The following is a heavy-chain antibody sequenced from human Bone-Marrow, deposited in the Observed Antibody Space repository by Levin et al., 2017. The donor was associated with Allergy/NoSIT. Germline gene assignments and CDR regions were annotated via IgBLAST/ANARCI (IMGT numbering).Heavy chain of an antibody. Sequence: GGSLRLSCVASGFTFSNYVMHWVRQAPGKGLEWVAIIWFDGSNKYYTDSVKGRFTISRDNSNNTLSLQMNSLRAEDTAVYYCARGRAWGMDVWGQGTTVTVSS. D-gene: IGHD2-15*01. CDR2: IWFDGSNK. CDR3: ARGRAWGMDV. CDR1: GFTFSNYV. V-gene: IGHV3-33*01. J-gene: IGHJ6*02.